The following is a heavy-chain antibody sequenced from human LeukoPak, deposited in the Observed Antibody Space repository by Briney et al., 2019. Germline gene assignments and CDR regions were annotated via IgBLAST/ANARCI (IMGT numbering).Heavy chain of an antibody. D-gene: IGHD2-15*01. Sequence: ASVKVSCKACGYTFTGYYMHWVRQGPGQGLEWMGWINPNSDLTNFPQNFQGRVTMTSDTSISTAYMELSRLRSDDTAVYYCARAISGGSPITASDYWGQGTLVTVSS. CDR2: INPNSDLT. J-gene: IGHJ4*02. CDR3: ARAISGGSPITASDY. V-gene: IGHV1-2*02. CDR1: GYTFTGYY.